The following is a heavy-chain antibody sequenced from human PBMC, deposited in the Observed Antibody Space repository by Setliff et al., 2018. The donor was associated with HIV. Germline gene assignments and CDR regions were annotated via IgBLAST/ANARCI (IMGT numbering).Heavy chain of an antibody. Sequence: ASVKVSCKASGGTFSSHAISWVRQAPGQGLEWMGGINVYSGDTNFAQKFQGRVTMTIDTSTRTAYLEVSSLRSDDTAVYYCATDRTQTGINMVRGRIVDPARYPLDYWGQGTLVTVSS. J-gene: IGHJ4*02. CDR1: GGTFSSHA. CDR3: ATDRTQTGINMVRGRIVDPARYPLDY. CDR2: INVYSGDT. V-gene: IGHV1-18*01. D-gene: IGHD3-10*01.